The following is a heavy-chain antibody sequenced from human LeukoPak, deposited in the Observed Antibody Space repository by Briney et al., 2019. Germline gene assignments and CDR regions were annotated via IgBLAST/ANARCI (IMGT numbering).Heavy chain of an antibody. CDR2: ISWNRGSI. Sequence: GGSLRLSCAASGFTFDDYAMHWVRQAPGKGLEWVSGISWNRGSIDYADSVKGRFTISRDNSKNSLYLQMNSLRAEDTALYYCAKESGDYYESIGHRPGSGYFDYWGQGTLVTVSS. CDR1: GFTFDDYA. J-gene: IGHJ4*02. D-gene: IGHD3-22*01. CDR3: AKESGDYYESIGHRPGSGYFDY. V-gene: IGHV3-9*01.